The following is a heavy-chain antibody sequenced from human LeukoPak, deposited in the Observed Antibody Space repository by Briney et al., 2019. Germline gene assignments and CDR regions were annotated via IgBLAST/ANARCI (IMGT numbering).Heavy chain of an antibody. D-gene: IGHD6-6*01. J-gene: IGHJ4*02. V-gene: IGHV4-34*01. CDR3: ARRRPRPDIFDY. Sequence: SETLSLTCAVYGGSFSGYYWSWIRQPPGKGLEWIGSIYYSGSTYYNPSLKSRVTISVDTSKNQFSLKLSSVTAADTAVYYCARRRPRPDIFDYWGQGTLVTVSS. CDR2: IYYSGST. CDR1: GGSFSGYY.